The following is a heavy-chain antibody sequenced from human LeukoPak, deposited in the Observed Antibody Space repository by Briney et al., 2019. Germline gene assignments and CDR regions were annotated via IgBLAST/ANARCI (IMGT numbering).Heavy chain of an antibody. Sequence: PSETLSLTCAVYGGSFSGYYWSWIRQPPGKGLEWIGEINHSGSTNYNPSLKSRVTISVDTSKNQFSLKLSSVTAVDTAVYYCARVYYDYVWGSYRFWRPHAFDIWGQGTMVTVSS. V-gene: IGHV4-34*01. CDR3: ARVYYDYVWGSYRFWRPHAFDI. J-gene: IGHJ3*02. CDR1: GGSFSGYY. D-gene: IGHD3-16*02. CDR2: INHSGST.